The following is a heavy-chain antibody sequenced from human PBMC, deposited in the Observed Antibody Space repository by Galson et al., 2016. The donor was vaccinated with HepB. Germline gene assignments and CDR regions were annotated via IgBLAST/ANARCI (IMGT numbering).Heavy chain of an antibody. CDR2: IYHSGST. Sequence: SETLSLTCAVSGGSISNNNWWSWVRQPPGKGLEWIGEIYHSGSTNYNPSLKSRVTISLDKSESQFSLKLRSVTAADTAVYYCAGGTGWYAYWGQGALVTVSS. V-gene: IGHV4-4*02. D-gene: IGHD6-19*01. CDR1: GGSISNNNW. J-gene: IGHJ4*02. CDR3: AGGTGWYAY.